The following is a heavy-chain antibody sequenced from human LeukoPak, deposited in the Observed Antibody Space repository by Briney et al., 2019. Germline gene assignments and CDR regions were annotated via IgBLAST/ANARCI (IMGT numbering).Heavy chain of an antibody. CDR3: ARLRIDAFDI. CDR1: GFIFSNYN. CDR2: ISRGSSSI. J-gene: IGHJ3*02. D-gene: IGHD4-17*01. Sequence: GGSLRLSCAASGFIFSNYNMNWVRQAPGKGLEWVSKISRGSSSIYYADSVKGRFTISRDNGKNSLYLQMNSLRDEDTAVYFCARLRIDAFDIWGQGTMVTVSS. V-gene: IGHV3-48*02.